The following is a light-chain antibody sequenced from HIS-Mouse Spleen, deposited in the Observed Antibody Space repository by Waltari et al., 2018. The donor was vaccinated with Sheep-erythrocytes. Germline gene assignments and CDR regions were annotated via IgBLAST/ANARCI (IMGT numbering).Light chain of an antibody. J-gene: IGLJ1*01. CDR3: CSYAGSYNHV. V-gene: IGLV2-23*02. CDR2: DVS. Sequence: QSALTQPASVSGSPGQSITIPCTGTSSDVGSYHLVSWYQQHPGKAPKLMIYDVSKRPSGVPDRFSGSKSGNTASLTISGLQAEDEADYYCCSYAGSYNHVFATGTKVTVL. CDR1: SSDVGSYHL.